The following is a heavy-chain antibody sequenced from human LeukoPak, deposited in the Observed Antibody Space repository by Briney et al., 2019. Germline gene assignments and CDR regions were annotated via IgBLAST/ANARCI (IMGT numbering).Heavy chain of an antibody. CDR1: GVSIGSYY. CDR3: ARGHLLSWFDP. J-gene: IGHJ5*02. D-gene: IGHD3-3*02. CDR2: IYYSGST. V-gene: IGHV4-59*01. Sequence: SETLSLTCTVSGVSIGSYYWSWIRQPPGKGLEWIGYIYYSGSTSYKPSLKSRVTISVDASKNQFSLKLSSVTAADTAMYYCARGHLLSWFDPWGQGTLVTVSS.